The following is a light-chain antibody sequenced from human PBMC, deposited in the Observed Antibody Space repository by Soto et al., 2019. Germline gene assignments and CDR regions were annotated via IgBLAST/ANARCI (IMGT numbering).Light chain of an antibody. V-gene: IGKV1-33*01. CDR3: QQSYGTLIA. J-gene: IGKJ5*01. Sequence: DIQMTQSPSSLSASVGDRVTITCQASQNISDSLNWYQQKPGKAPKLLIYDASNLETGVPSRFSGSGSGTDFTFTISSLQTEDFATYDCQQSYGTLIAFGQGTRLENK. CDR1: QNISDS. CDR2: DAS.